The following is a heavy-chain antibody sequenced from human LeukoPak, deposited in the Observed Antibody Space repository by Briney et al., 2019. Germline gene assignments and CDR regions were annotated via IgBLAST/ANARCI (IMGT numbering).Heavy chain of an antibody. CDR3: ARMVVVAATPRFDY. CDR1: GGSFSGYY. Sequence: SETLSLTCAVYGGSFSGYYWSWIRQPPGKGLEWIGEINHSGSTNYNPSLKSRVTISVDTSKNQFSLKLSSVTAADTAVYYCARMVVVAATPRFDYWGQGTLVTVSS. J-gene: IGHJ4*02. CDR2: INHSGST. D-gene: IGHD2-15*01. V-gene: IGHV4-34*01.